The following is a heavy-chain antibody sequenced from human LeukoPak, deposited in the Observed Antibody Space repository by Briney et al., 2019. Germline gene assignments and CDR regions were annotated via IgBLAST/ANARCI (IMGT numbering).Heavy chain of an antibody. Sequence: SETLSLTCTVSGGSISSYYWSWIRQPPGKGQEWIGYIYYSGSTNYNTSLKSRVTISVDTSKNQFSLKLSSVTAADTAVYYCARGSAYYYDSSGYPTFDYWGQGTLVTVSS. V-gene: IGHV4-59*01. D-gene: IGHD3-22*01. CDR1: GGSISSYY. J-gene: IGHJ4*02. CDR2: IYYSGST. CDR3: ARGSAYYYDSSGYPTFDY.